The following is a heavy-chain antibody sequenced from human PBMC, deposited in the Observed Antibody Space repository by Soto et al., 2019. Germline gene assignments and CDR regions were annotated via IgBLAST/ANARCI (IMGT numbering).Heavy chain of an antibody. CDR1: GYTFTSYG. CDR2: ISAYNGDT. CDR3: ARSSGTYPPSRYYYGLDV. Sequence: GSSVKVSCKASGYTFTSYGFSWVRQAPGQGLEWMGWISAYNGDTNYPQKFQARVTMTTDTSTSTAYLDLRSLRSDDTAVYYCARSSGTYPPSRYYYGLDVWGQGTTVTVSS. D-gene: IGHD1-26*01. J-gene: IGHJ6*02. V-gene: IGHV1-18*01.